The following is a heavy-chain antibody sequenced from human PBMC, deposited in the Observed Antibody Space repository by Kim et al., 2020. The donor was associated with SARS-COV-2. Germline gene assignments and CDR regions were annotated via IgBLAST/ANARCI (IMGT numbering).Heavy chain of an antibody. J-gene: IGHJ4*02. D-gene: IGHD3-22*01. V-gene: IGHV3-15*01. Sequence: VKGRFTNSRDDSKSTLYLQMNSLKTEDTAVYYCTTAENYYDSSGYYYVDYWGQGTLVTVSS. CDR3: TTAENYYDSSGYYYVDY.